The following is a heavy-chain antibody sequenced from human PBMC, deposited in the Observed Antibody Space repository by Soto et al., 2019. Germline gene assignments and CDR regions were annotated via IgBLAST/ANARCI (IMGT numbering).Heavy chain of an antibody. CDR2: IYYIGIT. D-gene: IGHD6-6*01. V-gene: IGHV4-59*01. J-gene: IGHJ6*03. Sequence: SETLSLTCTVSGGSISSYYWSWIRQSPGKGLEWIGYIYYIGITNFNPSLKSRVTISVDTSKKQISMKLNSVTAADTAVYYCATSSSSVKYYYYMDVWGKGTTVT. CDR1: GGSISSYY. CDR3: ATSSSSVKYYYYMDV.